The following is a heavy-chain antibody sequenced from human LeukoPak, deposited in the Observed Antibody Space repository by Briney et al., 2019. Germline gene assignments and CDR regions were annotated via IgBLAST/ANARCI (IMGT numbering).Heavy chain of an antibody. Sequence: GGSLRLSCAASGFTFSSYWMRWVRQAPGKGLVWVSRINSDGSSTSYADSVKGRFTISRDNAKNTLYLQMNSLRAEDTAVYYCAKDGGSTSCYGLCYYYYMDVWGKGTTVTISS. J-gene: IGHJ6*03. CDR3: AKDGGSTSCYGLCYYYYMDV. CDR1: GFTFSSYW. CDR2: INSDGSST. V-gene: IGHV3-74*01. D-gene: IGHD2-2*01.